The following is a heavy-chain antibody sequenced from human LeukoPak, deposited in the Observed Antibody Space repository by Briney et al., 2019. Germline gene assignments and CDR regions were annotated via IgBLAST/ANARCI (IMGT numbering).Heavy chain of an antibody. CDR2: ISPSGGST. CDR3: ARGGWYGGYFNY. V-gene: IGHV1-46*01. CDR1: GCTFTSNY. Sequence: ASVKVSCKAFGCTFTSNYMHWVRQAPGQGPEWMGVISPSGGSTTYAQKFQGRVTMTRNTSIGTAYMELRSLRSDDTAVYYCARGGWYGGYFNYWGQGTLVTVSS. D-gene: IGHD1-26*01. J-gene: IGHJ4*02.